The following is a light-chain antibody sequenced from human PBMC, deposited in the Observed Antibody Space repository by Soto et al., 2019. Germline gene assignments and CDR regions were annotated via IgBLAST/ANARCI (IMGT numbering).Light chain of an antibody. Sequence: EVVLTQPPVTLSLSPGESATLSCRASQNVRSYLAWYQQRPGQAPRLLIYDASTRATGIPARFSGSGSGTDFTLTISSLEPEDFAVYHCQQRSNWPLTFGGGTRWIS. CDR1: QNVRSY. J-gene: IGKJ4*01. CDR3: QQRSNWPLT. V-gene: IGKV3-11*01. CDR2: DAS.